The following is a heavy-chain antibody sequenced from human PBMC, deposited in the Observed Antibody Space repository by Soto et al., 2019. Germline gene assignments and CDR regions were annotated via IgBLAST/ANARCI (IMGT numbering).Heavy chain of an antibody. Sequence: GGSLRLSCAASGFTFSSYFMYLVRQAPGKGLVWVSRIKTDGSITSYADSVKGRFTVSRDNARDMLYLQMNSLRAEDTAVYYCAKDMNSVPEYWGQGTLVTVSS. V-gene: IGHV3-74*01. D-gene: IGHD1-7*01. CDR3: AKDMNSVPEY. J-gene: IGHJ4*02. CDR2: IKTDGSIT. CDR1: GFTFSSYF.